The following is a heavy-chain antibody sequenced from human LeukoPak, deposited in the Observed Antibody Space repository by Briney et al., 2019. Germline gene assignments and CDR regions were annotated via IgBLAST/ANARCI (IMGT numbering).Heavy chain of an antibody. CDR1: GFTFSSYG. J-gene: IGHJ4*02. CDR3: ASIIVGATTTFDY. V-gene: IGHV3-23*01. D-gene: IGHD1-26*01. Sequence: GGSLRLSCAASGFTFSSYGMSWVRQAPGKGLEWVSVISYGGHTTFYADSVKGRFTISRDNSKHTLYLQMNSLRAEDTAVYYCASIIVGATTTFDYWGQGTLVTVSS. CDR2: ISYGGHTT.